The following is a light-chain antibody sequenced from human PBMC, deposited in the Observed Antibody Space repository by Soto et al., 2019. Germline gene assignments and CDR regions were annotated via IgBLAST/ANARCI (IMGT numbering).Light chain of an antibody. CDR2: DVS. Sequence: QSVLTQPPSASGSPGQSVTISCTGTSSDVGAYNYVSWYQQHSGKAPKLMIYDVSKRPSGVPDRFSGSKSGNTASLTVSGLQGEDEADYYCSSYAGSSWVFGGGTKLTVL. CDR3: SSYAGSSWV. J-gene: IGLJ3*02. CDR1: SSDVGAYNY. V-gene: IGLV2-8*01.